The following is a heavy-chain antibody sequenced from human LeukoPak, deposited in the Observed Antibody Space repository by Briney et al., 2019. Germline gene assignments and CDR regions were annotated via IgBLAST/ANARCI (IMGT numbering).Heavy chain of an antibody. CDR2: MNPNSGNT. D-gene: IGHD6-13*01. CDR3: ARVIKQQLVLDY. J-gene: IGHJ4*02. V-gene: IGHV1-8*01. CDR1: GYTFTSYD. Sequence: GASVKVSCKASGYTFTSYDINWVRQATGQGLEWMGWMNPNSGNTGYAQKFQGRVTMTRNTSISTAYMELSSPRSEDTAVYYCARVIKQQLVLDYWGQGTLVTVSS.